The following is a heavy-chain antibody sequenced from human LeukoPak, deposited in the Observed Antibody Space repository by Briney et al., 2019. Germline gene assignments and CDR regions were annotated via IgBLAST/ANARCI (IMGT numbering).Heavy chain of an antibody. J-gene: IGHJ4*02. Sequence: GGSLRLSCAASGFTFSSYWMHWVRQAPGKGLVWVSRINSDGSSTSYADSVKGRFTISRDNAKNTLYLQMNSLRAEDTAVYYCARGNSKWELLEYYFDYWGQGTLVTVSS. V-gene: IGHV3-74*01. D-gene: IGHD1-26*01. CDR3: ARGNSKWELLEYYFDY. CDR2: INSDGSST. CDR1: GFTFSSYW.